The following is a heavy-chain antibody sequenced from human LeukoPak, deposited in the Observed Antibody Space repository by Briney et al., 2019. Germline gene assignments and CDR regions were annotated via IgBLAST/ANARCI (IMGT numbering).Heavy chain of an antibody. CDR1: GFSISSHW. CDR3: ARLSVAAEHWLGRIYFDY. J-gene: IGHJ4*02. D-gene: IGHD6-19*01. CDR2: IKEDGSEN. Sequence: SGGSLRLSCVASGFSISSHWVSWVRQAPGKGLEWVANIKEDGSENDYMDSVKGRFTISRDNAKNSVYLQMSSLRADDTALYYCARLSVAAEHWLGRIYFDYWGQGTLVTVSS. V-gene: IGHV3-7*01.